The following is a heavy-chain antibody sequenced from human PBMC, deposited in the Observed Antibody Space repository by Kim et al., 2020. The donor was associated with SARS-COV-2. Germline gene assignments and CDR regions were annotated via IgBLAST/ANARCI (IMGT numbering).Heavy chain of an antibody. CDR1: GFTFSSNY. D-gene: IGHD3-22*01. J-gene: IGHJ2*01. V-gene: IGHV3-53*01. Sequence: GGSLRLSCAASGFTFSSNYMSWVRQAPGKGLEWVSIIYSGGSTFYADSVKGRFTISRDNSKNMLYLQIHSLRAEDTAMYYCARVQNYYDSSCYYPNWYFDLWGRGTLVTVSA. CDR2: IYSGGST. CDR3: ARVQNYYDSSCYYPNWYFDL.